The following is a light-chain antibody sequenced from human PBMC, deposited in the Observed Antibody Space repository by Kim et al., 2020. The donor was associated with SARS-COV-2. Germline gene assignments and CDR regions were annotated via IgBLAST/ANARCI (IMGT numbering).Light chain of an antibody. Sequence: GQKVTISCSGSNSNIGSNYVSCYYHLPGAAPKLLIYDNDKRPSVIPDRFSGSKSGTSATLGITGLQTGDEANYYCAAWDSSLSAVVFGGGTQLTVL. CDR1: NSNIGSNY. J-gene: IGLJ7*01. V-gene: IGLV1-51*01. CDR3: AAWDSSLSAVV. CDR2: DND.